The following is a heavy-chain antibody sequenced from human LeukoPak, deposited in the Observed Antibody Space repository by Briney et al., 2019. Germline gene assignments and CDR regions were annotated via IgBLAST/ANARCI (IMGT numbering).Heavy chain of an antibody. D-gene: IGHD2-2*01. CDR2: IYYSGST. CDR1: GGSFSGYY. V-gene: IGHV4-59*01. J-gene: IGHJ4*02. Sequence: PSETLSLTCAVYGGSFSGYYWSWIRQPPGKGLEWIGYIYYSGSTNYNPSLKSRVTISVDTSKNQFSLKLSSVTAADTAVYYCARVLDCSSTSCYRGFDYWGQGTLVTVSS. CDR3: ARVLDCSSTSCYRGFDY.